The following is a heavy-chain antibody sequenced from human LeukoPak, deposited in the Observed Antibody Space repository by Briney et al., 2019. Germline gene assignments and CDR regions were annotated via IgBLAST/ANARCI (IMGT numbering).Heavy chain of an antibody. Sequence: ASVKVSCTASGYTFTDYFIHWVRQAPGQGLEWMGWINPNIGDASYAQTFQDRVTMTRDRSINTAYMELSRLTSDDTAVYYCARMALDGGDSIGFDSWGQGTLVTVSS. J-gene: IGHJ5*01. CDR2: INPNIGDA. CDR3: ARMALDGGDSIGFDS. D-gene: IGHD2-21*02. CDR1: GYTFTDYF. V-gene: IGHV1-2*02.